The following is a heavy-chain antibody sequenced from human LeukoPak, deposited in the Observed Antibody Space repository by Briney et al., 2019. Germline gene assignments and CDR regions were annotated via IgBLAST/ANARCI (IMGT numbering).Heavy chain of an antibody. CDR3: ARPSRSISTAGAFDI. V-gene: IGHV4-59*01. J-gene: IGHJ3*02. Sequence: SETLSLTCTDSGGSISNYFWSWIRQPPGKGLEWIGYIYYTGSTNYNPSLKSRVTISVGTSKNQFSLKLSSVTAADTAVYYCARPSRSISTAGAFDIWGQGTMVTVSS. CDR2: IYYTGST. D-gene: IGHD3-10*01. CDR1: GGSISNYF.